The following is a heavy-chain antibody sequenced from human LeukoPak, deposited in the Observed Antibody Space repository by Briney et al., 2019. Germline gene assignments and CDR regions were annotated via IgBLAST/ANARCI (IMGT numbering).Heavy chain of an antibody. CDR2: ISSSSSTI. D-gene: IGHD3-3*01. CDR1: GFTFSSYS. CDR3: ARATRPRFLEWLLYFPQCSYFDY. J-gene: IGHJ4*02. V-gene: IGHV3-48*01. Sequence: GGSLRLSCAASGFTFSSYSMNWVRQAPGKGLEWVSYISSSSSTIYYADSVKGRFTISRDNAKNSLYLQMNSLRAEDTAVYYCARATRPRFLEWLLYFPQCSYFDYWGQGTLVTVSS.